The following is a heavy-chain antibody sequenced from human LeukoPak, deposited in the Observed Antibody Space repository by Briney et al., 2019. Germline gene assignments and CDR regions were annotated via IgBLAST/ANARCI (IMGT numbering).Heavy chain of an antibody. CDR1: GGSISSNNYY. D-gene: IGHD5-12*01. CDR2: IYYNGST. J-gene: IGHJ6*03. CDR3: ARDSSTYSGYDLAYMDV. V-gene: IGHV4-30-4*08. Sequence: SETLSLTCTVSGGSISSNNYYWSWIRQPPGKGLEWIGYIYYNGSTYYNPSLKSRITISVDTSKNQFSLKLSSVTAADTAVYYCARDSSTYSGYDLAYMDVWGKGTTVTVSS.